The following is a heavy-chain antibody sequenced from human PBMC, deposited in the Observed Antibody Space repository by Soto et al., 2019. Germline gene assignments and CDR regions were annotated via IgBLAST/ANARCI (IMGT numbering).Heavy chain of an antibody. CDR2: ISAYNGNT. V-gene: IGHV1-18*01. CDR3: ARDHIWFGETMGYYYYGMDV. J-gene: IGHJ6*02. CDR1: GYTFTSYG. Sequence: ASVKVSCKASGYTFTSYGISWVRQAPGQGLEWMGWISAYNGNTNYAQKLQGRVTMTTDTSTSTAYMELRSLRSDDTAVYYCARDHIWFGETMGYYYYGMDVWGQGTTVTVSS. D-gene: IGHD3-10*01.